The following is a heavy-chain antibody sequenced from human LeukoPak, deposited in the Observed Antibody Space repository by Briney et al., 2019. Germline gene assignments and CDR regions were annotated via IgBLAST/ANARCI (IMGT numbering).Heavy chain of an antibody. D-gene: IGHD7-27*01. CDR1: GFTFSAYW. CDR3: ARATGVRYFDY. CDR2: IKQDGSEK. J-gene: IGHJ4*02. V-gene: IGHV3-7*04. Sequence: GGSLRLSCAASGFTFSAYWMSWARQAPGKGLEWVANIKQDGSEKNFVDSVKGRFTISRDNAKNSLYLQMNSLRAEDTAVYYCARATGVRYFDYWGQGTLVTVSS.